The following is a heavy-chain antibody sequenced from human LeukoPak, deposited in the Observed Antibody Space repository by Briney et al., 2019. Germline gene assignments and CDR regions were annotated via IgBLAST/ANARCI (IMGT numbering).Heavy chain of an antibody. J-gene: IGHJ4*02. CDR3: ARWDSSGFDY. Sequence: GGSLRLSCAASGFSYSSYVIHWVRQAPGKGLEWVAVIWYDGSNKYYADSVKGRFTISRDNSKSTLYLEMNSLRAEDTAVYYCARWDSSGFDYWGQGTLVTVSS. CDR2: IWYDGSNK. CDR1: GFSYSSYV. D-gene: IGHD6-19*01. V-gene: IGHV3-33*01.